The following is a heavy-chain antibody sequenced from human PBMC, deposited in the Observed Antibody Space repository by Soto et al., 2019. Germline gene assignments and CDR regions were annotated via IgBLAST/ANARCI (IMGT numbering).Heavy chain of an antibody. CDR1: GFAFSSYY. D-gene: IGHD4-17*01. CDR2: IKQDEREK. CDR3: AREKRANGYFDY. Sequence: EVKLVESGGGLVQPGGSLRLSCAASGFAFSSYYMSWVRQAPGKGLEWVANIKQDEREKYYLDSVKGRFTISRDDAKKSLFLQMKSLRVDDTAVYYCAREKRANGYFDYWGQGTLVTVSS. J-gene: IGHJ4*02. V-gene: IGHV3-7*01.